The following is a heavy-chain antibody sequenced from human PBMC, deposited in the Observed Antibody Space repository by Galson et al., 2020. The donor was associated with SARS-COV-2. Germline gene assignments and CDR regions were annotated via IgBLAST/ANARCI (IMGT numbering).Heavy chain of an antibody. CDR1: GFTFSNYA. Sequence: GGSLRLSCAASGFTFSNYAMSWVRQAPGKGLEWVSAIGGSCGSTYYADSVKGRFTISRDNSKNTLYLQMNSLRAEDTAVYYCAKRDDSSGYPYYFDYWGQGTLVTVSS. J-gene: IGHJ4*02. D-gene: IGHD3-22*01. V-gene: IGHV3-23*01. CDR3: AKRDDSSGYPYYFDY. CDR2: IGGSCGST.